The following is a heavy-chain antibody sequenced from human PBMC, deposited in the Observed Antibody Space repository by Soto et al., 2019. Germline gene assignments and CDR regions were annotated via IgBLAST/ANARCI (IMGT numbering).Heavy chain of an antibody. V-gene: IGHV4-59*01. J-gene: IGHJ4*02. CDR3: ARVDSSGYYYVDY. CDR1: GGSISSYY. D-gene: IGHD3-22*01. CDR2: IYYSGST. Sequence: SETLSLTCTVSGGSISSYYWSWIRQPPGKGLEWIGYIYYSGSTNYNPSLKSRVTISVDTSKNQFSLKLSSVTAADTAVYYCARVDSSGYYYVDYWGQGTLVTVSS.